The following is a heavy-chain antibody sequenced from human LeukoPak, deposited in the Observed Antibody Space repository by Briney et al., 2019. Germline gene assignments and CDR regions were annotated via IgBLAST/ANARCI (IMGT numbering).Heavy chain of an antibody. CDR1: GFTFNNYA. Sequence: QPGGSLRLSCAASGFTFNNYAMNWVRQAPGKALEWVSYIRGGGSNTRYSDSVKGRFIISRDNSKNILYLQMNSLRAEDTAIYYCAKCSASYSNDAFDVWGRGTMVTVSS. J-gene: IGHJ3*01. V-gene: IGHV3-23*01. D-gene: IGHD3-10*02. CDR3: AKCSASYSNDAFDV. CDR2: IRGGGSNT.